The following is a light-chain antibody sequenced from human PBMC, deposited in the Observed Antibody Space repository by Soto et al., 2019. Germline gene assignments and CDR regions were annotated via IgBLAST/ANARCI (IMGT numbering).Light chain of an antibody. CDR1: QSVSSY. V-gene: IGKV3-11*01. J-gene: IGKJ5*01. CDR2: DAS. Sequence: EIVLTQSPATLSLSPGERATLSCRASQSVSSYLAWYQQKPGQAPRLLIYDASNRATGIPARFSGSGSGTDFTLIIGSLEPEDFALYYCQQRSNWPITFGQGTRLE. CDR3: QQRSNWPIT.